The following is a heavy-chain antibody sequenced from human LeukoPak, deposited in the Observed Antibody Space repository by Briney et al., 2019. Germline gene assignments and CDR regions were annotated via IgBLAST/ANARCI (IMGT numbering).Heavy chain of an antibody. J-gene: IGHJ2*01. CDR2: ISYDGSNK. CDR3: ARDRKLLWYFDL. V-gene: IGHV3-30*03. Sequence: GGSLRLSCADSGFTLSSCGMHWVRQAPDKGLEWVAVISYDGSNKYYADSVKGRFTISRDNSKNTLYLQMNSLRAEDTAVYYCARDRKLLWYFDLWGRGTLVTVSS. D-gene: IGHD2-21*02. CDR1: GFTLSSCG.